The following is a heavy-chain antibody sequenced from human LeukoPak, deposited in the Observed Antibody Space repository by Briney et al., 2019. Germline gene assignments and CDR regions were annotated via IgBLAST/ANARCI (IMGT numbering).Heavy chain of an antibody. CDR1: GFTFSDHH. D-gene: IGHD6-19*01. CDR2: ISSSSSDT. Sequence: PGGSLRLSCAASGFTFSDHHMDWVRQAPGKGLEWVSYISSSSSDTSYADSVKGRFTISRDNAKKSLYLQMNSLRAEDTAVYYCARGGSGWYGGDCWGQGTLVTVSS. J-gene: IGHJ4*02. V-gene: IGHV3-11*05. CDR3: ARGGSGWYGGDC.